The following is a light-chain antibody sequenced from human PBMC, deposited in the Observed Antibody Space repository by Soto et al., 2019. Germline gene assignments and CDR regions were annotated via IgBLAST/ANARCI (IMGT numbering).Light chain of an antibody. CDR3: LVGTHGVT. J-gene: IGKJ5*01. CDR1: QSLVHSDGRTY. V-gene: IGKV2-30*02. Sequence: LMNQSPLSLPVTLGQPASISCRSSQSLVHSDGRTYLSWFQQRPGQSPRRLIYKVSNRDSGVPDRFSGGGSGTDFTLRISRVEAEDVGVYYCLVGTHGVTFGQGTRLEIK. CDR2: KVS.